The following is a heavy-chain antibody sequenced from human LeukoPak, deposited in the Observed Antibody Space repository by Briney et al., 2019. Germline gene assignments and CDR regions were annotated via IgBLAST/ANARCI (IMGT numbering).Heavy chain of an antibody. D-gene: IGHD2-21*02. J-gene: IGHJ4*02. CDR1: GFTFSSYG. Sequence: GGSLRLSCAASGFTFSSYGMHWVRQAPGKGLEWVAFIRYDGSNKYYADSVKGRFTISRDNSKNTLYLQMNSLRAEDTAVYYCARGDWNYVDYWGQGTLVTVSS. CDR2: IRYDGSNK. V-gene: IGHV3-30*02. CDR3: ARGDWNYVDY.